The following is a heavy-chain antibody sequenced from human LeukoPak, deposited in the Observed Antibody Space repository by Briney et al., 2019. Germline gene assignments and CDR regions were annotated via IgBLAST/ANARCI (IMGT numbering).Heavy chain of an antibody. D-gene: IGHD3-16*02. CDR1: GYTFTSYY. Sequence: ASVKVSCKASGYTFTSYYMHWVRLAPGHGFEWMGTSNPSGGSTRYAQKFQGRVTMTRDMSTSTVYMELSSLRSEDTAVYYCARDALRLGELSLSFDYWGQGTLVTVSS. CDR3: ARDALRLGELSLSFDY. V-gene: IGHV1-46*01. CDR2: SNPSGGST. J-gene: IGHJ4*02.